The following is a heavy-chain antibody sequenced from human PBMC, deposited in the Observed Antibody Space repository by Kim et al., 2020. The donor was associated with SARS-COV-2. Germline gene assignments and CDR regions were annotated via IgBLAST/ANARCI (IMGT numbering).Heavy chain of an antibody. D-gene: IGHD2-2*01. CDR1: GFTFGDYA. CDR3: AKCPHLKYQLLSWWYFDL. V-gene: IGHV3-9*01. Sequence: GGSLRLSCAASGFTFGDYAMHWVRQAPGKGLEWVSGISWNSGSIGYADSVKGRFTISRDNAKNSLYLQMNSLRAEDTALYYCAKCPHLKYQLLSWWYFDLWGRGTLVTVSS. CDR2: ISWNSGSI. J-gene: IGHJ2*01.